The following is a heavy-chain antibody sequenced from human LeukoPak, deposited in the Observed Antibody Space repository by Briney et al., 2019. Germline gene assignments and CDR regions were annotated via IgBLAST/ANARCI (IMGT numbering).Heavy chain of an antibody. J-gene: IGHJ3*02. CDR1: GFTVSTNY. CDR2: IPRSGST. V-gene: IGHV3-53*01. Sequence: GGSLRLSCAASGFTVSTNYVSWVRQAPGKGLEWVSVIPRSGSTYYADSVKGRFTISRDNSKNTLYLQMNRLRAEDTAVYYCARDSGHDAFDIWGQGTMVTVSS. CDR3: ARDSGHDAFDI.